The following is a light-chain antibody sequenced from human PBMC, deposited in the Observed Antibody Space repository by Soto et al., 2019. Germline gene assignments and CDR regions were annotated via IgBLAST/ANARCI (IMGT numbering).Light chain of an antibody. CDR1: QDIKNE. CDR2: AAS. V-gene: IGKV1-6*01. Sequence: AIQMTQSPSSLSAFVGDRVTITCRASQDIKNELGWYQQKPGKAPKLLIYAASSLQSGVPSRLSGSGSGTDFTLTISSLQPEDFASYYCLQDYNYPWTFGQGTKVEIK. CDR3: LQDYNYPWT. J-gene: IGKJ1*01.